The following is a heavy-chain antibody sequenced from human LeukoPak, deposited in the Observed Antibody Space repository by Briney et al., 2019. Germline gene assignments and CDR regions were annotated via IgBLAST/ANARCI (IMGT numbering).Heavy chain of an antibody. CDR1: GFTFSSYS. CDR3: ARDPGTTPYYYYMDV. Sequence: NPGGSLRLSCAASGFTFSSYSMNWVRQAPGKGLEWVSSISSSSSYIYYADSVKGRFTISRDNAKNSLYLQMNSLRAEDTAVYYCARDPGTTPYYYYMDVWGKGTTVTISS. D-gene: IGHD1-1*01. J-gene: IGHJ6*03. V-gene: IGHV3-21*01. CDR2: ISSSSSYI.